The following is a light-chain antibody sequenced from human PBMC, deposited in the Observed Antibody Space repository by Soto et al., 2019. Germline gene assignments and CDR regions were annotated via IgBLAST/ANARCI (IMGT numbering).Light chain of an antibody. J-gene: IGKJ1*01. CDR2: KAS. Sequence: DIQMTQSPSTLSASVGDRVTITCRASRSASDWMAWYQQRPGEAPRMLISKASTLESGVPSRFNGSGSGTHFTLTSTSLQPDDSATYYCQQYNSDSATFGQGTKVEIK. CDR3: QQYNSDSAT. CDR1: RSASDW. V-gene: IGKV1-5*03.